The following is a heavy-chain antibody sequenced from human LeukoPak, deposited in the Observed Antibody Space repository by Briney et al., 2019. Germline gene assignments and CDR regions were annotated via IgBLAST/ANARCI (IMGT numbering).Heavy chain of an antibody. CDR3: GLVTSGDWWFDP. CDR2: IIPIFGTA. CDR1: GGTFSSYT. J-gene: IGHJ5*02. Sequence: SVKVSCKASGGTFSSYTINWVRQAPGQGLEWMGGIIPIFGTANYAQKFQGRVTITADGSTSTAYMELSSLRSEDTAVYYCGLVTSGDWWFDPWGQGTLVTVSS. D-gene: IGHD2-21*02. V-gene: IGHV1-69*01.